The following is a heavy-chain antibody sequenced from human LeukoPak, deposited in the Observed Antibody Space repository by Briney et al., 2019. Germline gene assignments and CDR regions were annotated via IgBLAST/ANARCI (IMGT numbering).Heavy chain of an antibody. V-gene: IGHV1-3*01. D-gene: IGHD1-26*01. J-gene: IGHJ6*02. Sequence: GASVKVSCKVSGYTFISYAMHWVRQAPGQRLEWMGWINAGNGDTKYSQKFQGRVTITRDTSASTAYMELSSLRSEDTAVYYCARGGVSHYYYGMDVWGQGTTVTVSS. CDR2: INAGNGDT. CDR1: GYTFISYA. CDR3: ARGGVSHYYYGMDV.